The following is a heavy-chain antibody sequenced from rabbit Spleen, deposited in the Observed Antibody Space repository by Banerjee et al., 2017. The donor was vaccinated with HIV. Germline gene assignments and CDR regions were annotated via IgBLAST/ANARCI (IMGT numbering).Heavy chain of an antibody. D-gene: IGHD2-1*01. V-gene: IGHV1S45*01. CDR1: GFSFSDRDV. J-gene: IGHJ4*01. CDR3: VRDQAGDADYGPYYLNL. CDR2: IAGSSSDFT. Sequence: QEQLVESGGGLVKPEGSLKLSCTASGFSFSDRDVMCWVRQAPGKGLEWISCIAGSSSDFTYSASWVNGRFTISSHNAQNTLYLQLSSLTAADTATYFCVRDQAGDADYGPYYLNLWGQGTLVTVS.